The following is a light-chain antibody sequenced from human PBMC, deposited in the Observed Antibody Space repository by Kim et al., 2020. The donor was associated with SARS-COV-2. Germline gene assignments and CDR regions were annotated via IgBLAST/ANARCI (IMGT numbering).Light chain of an antibody. J-gene: IGKJ1*01. Sequence: ETVMTQSPATLSVSPGERVTLPCRASQSVRGKLAWYQQKPGQAPRLLIYDASTRAAGISARFSGSGSGTEFTLIISSLQSEDFAVYYCQQYHNWPQTVGQGTKVDIK. V-gene: IGKV3-15*01. CDR1: QSVRGK. CDR2: DAS. CDR3: QQYHNWPQT.